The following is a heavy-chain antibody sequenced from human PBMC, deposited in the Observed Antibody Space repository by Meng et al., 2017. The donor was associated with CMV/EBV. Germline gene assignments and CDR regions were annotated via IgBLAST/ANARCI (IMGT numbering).Heavy chain of an antibody. CDR2: ISYDGSNK. CDR3: ARDSGRPLTYYYDSSGYYTFDY. J-gene: IGHJ4*02. CDR1: GFTFSSYA. V-gene: IGHV3-30-3*01. Sequence: GGSLRLSCAASGFTFSSYAMHWVRQAPGKGLEWVAVISYDGSNKYYADSVKGRFTIPRDNSKNTLYLQMNSLRAEDTAVYYCARDSGRPLTYYYDSSGYYTFDYWGQGTLVTVSS. D-gene: IGHD3-22*01.